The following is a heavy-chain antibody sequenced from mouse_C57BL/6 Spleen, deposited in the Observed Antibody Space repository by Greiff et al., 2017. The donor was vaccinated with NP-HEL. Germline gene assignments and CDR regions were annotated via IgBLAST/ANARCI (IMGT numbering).Heavy chain of an antibody. CDR1: GYTFTSYW. CDR3: ARGSNYGLAY. D-gene: IGHD2-5*01. Sequence: QVQLQQSGAELVMPGASVKLSCKASGYTFTSYWMHWVKQRPGQGLEWIGEIDPSDSYTNYNQKFKGKSTLTVDKSSSTAYMQLSSLTSEDSAVYYCARGSNYGLAYWGQGTLVTVSA. V-gene: IGHV1-69*01. CDR2: IDPSDSYT. J-gene: IGHJ3*01.